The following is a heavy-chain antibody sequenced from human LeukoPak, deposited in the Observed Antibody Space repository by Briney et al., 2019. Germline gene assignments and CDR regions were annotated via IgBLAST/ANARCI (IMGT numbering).Heavy chain of an antibody. V-gene: IGHV4-34*01. CDR3: ARGSRYYYGSGSSRHNWFDP. CDR1: GGSFSGYY. D-gene: IGHD3-10*01. CDR2: INHSGST. Sequence: SETLSLTCAVYGGSFSGYYWSWLRQPPGKGLEWIGEINHSGSTNYNPSLKSRGTISVDTSKNQFSLKLSSVTAADTAVYYCARGSRYYYGSGSSRHNWFDPWGQGTLVTVSS. J-gene: IGHJ5*02.